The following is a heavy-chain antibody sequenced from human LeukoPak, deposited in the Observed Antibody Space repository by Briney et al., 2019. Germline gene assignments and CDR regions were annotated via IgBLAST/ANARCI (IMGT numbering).Heavy chain of an antibody. CDR1: GYTFTSYD. CDR3: ARAKCQRASFFCPPYSPMFDP. J-gene: IGHJ5*02. Sequence: ASVKVSCKASGYTFTSYDINWVRQATGQGLEWMGWMNPNSGNTGYAQKFQGRVTMTRNTSISTAYMELSSLRSEDTAVYYCARAKCQRASFFCPPYSPMFDPWGQGTLVTVSS. V-gene: IGHV1-8*01. CDR2: MNPNSGNT. D-gene: IGHD5-18*01.